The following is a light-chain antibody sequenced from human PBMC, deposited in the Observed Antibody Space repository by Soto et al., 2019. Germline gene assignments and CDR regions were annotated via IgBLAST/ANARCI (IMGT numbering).Light chain of an antibody. CDR1: QSISTY. CDR2: AAS. V-gene: IGKV1-39*01. Sequence: DIQMTQSPSSLSASVGDRVTITCRASQSISTYLHWYQQRPGKVPKLLIYAASSLQSGVPSRFSGSGSGTDFTLTISSLQPEDFATYYCQQTYSTPPFTFGPGTTVDI. CDR3: QQTYSTPPFT. J-gene: IGKJ3*01.